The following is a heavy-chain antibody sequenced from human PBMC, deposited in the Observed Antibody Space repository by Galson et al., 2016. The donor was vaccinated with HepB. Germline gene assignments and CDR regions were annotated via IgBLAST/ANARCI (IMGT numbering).Heavy chain of an antibody. V-gene: IGHV3-74*01. D-gene: IGHD1-26*01. CDR1: GFTLAASS. Sequence: SLRLSCAASGFTLAASSMHWVRQAPGKGLVWVARTNVYGTGPSYADSVKGRFTVSRDNAEKSLYLQMKRLRGEETAIYYCARDGGSDKHDWYFDIWGRGTLVTVSS. J-gene: IGHJ2*01. CDR3: ARDGGSDKHDWYFDI. CDR2: TNVYGTGP.